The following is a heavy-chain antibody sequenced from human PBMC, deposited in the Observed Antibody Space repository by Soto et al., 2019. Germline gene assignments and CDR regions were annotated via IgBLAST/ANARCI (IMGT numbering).Heavy chain of an antibody. CDR1: GFTFSSYA. D-gene: IGHD5-12*01. CDR3: ARDRWLRLCCDY. J-gene: IGHJ4*02. Sequence: QVQLVESGGGVVQPGRSLRLSCAASGFTFSSYAMHWVRQAPGKGLEWVAVISYDGSNKYYADSVKGRFTISRDNSKNTLYLQMNSLRAEDTAVYYCARDRWLRLCCDYWGQGTLVTVSS. V-gene: IGHV3-30-3*01. CDR2: ISYDGSNK.